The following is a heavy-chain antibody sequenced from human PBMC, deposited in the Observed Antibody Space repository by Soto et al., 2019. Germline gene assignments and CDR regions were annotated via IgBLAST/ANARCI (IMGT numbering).Heavy chain of an antibody. V-gene: IGHV1-46*04. CDR1: GYTFIDYY. D-gene: IGHD1-1*01. J-gene: IGHJ4*02. CDR3: ARDLHGAFTTMAH. CDR2: INPSGYTS. Sequence: QVQMVQSGAEVKKPGASVKVSCKASGYTFIDYYIHWVRQAPGQGLEWMGIINPSGYTSTLSQRLQGILTMTSDTSTSTVYMELGSLTSEDTAIYYCARDLHGAFTTMAHWGQGTLVTVSS.